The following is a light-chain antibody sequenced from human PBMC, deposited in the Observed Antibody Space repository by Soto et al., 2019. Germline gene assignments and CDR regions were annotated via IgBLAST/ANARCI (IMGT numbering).Light chain of an antibody. J-gene: IGKJ1*01. V-gene: IGKV2-28*01. CDR2: MGF. CDR3: MQALQTPRT. Sequence: VMTKSPLSLPVTPGEAASISCRSSQSLLHKNGNNYFNWYLQKPGQSPQVLIYMGFKRASGVPDRFSGSGSGTYFTLKISRVEAEDAGVYYCMQALQTPRTFGQATKVDI. CDR1: QSLLHKNGNNY.